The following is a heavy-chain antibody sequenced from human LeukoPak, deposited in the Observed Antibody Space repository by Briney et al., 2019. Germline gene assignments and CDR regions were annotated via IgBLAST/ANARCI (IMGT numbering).Heavy chain of an antibody. D-gene: IGHD5-18*01. Sequence: PSETLSLTCTVSGVSITSSIHYWGCIRQTPGEGLEWIGSIYYSGNTYYNPSLKSRVTISVDPSKNQFSLKLSSVTAADTAVHYCARRSKFSGGYSDYWGQGTLVTVSS. CDR2: IYYSGNT. V-gene: IGHV4-39*01. CDR3: ARRSKFSGGYSDY. J-gene: IGHJ4*02. CDR1: GVSITSSIHY.